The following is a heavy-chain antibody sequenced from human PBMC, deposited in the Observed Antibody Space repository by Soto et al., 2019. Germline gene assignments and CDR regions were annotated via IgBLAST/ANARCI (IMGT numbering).Heavy chain of an antibody. CDR2: VNPSGGHT. CDR1: GDTFTDYY. V-gene: IGHV1-46*01. CDR3: ARGGHVVVVTAAWDY. Sequence: QVQLMQPGADVKKPGASVKGSCKASGDTFTDYYLHWVRQAPGQGLEWMGTVNPSGGHTTYAQHFMGRVTITRDTSTSTLYMELTSLTSDDTDIYYCARGGHVVVVTAAWDYWGQGTLVTVSS. D-gene: IGHD2-21*02. J-gene: IGHJ4*02.